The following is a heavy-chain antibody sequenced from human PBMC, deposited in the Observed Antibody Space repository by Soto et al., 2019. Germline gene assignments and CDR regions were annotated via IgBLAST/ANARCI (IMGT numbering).Heavy chain of an antibody. Sequence: QVQLVESGGGVVQPGTSLRLSCAASGFTFKTHAMHWVRQAPGKRLEWMAVIAYDGNEKFYADSVKGRFTISRDNSKNALYLQINTLRNDDTAVYYCGKDVGDYVPYYYGVDVWGQGTTVTVSS. D-gene: IGHD1-26*01. J-gene: IGHJ6*02. V-gene: IGHV3-30*18. CDR3: GKDVGDYVPYYYGVDV. CDR2: IAYDGNEK. CDR1: GFTFKTHA.